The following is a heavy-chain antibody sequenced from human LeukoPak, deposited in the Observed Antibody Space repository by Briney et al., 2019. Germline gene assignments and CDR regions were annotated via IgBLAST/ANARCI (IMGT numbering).Heavy chain of an antibody. CDR2: IYPGDSDT. J-gene: IGHJ4*02. CDR1: GYSFTSYW. V-gene: IGHV5-51*01. Sequence: GESLKISCKGSGYSFTSYWIGWVRQMPGKGLEWMGIIYPGDSDTRYSPSFQGQVTISADKSISTAYLQWSSLKASDTAMYYCARQDYYDSSGYYYTLFDYWGQGTLVTVPS. CDR3: ARQDYYDSSGYYYTLFDY. D-gene: IGHD3-22*01.